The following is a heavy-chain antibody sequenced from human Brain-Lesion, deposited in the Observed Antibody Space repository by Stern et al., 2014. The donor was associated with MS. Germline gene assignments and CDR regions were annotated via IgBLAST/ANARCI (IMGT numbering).Heavy chain of an antibody. J-gene: IGHJ6*02. CDR2: IFNSGST. Sequence: VQLQESGPGLVKPSQTLSLSCTVSGGSISSGGYYWSWIRQPAGKGLEWIGRIFNSGSTSYKPPLKSRVTISKDTSQNQFSLRLNSMTAADTAVYYCARGRVVPGFQYYATDVWGQGTTVIVSS. CDR1: GGSISSGGYY. D-gene: IGHD2-2*01. CDR3: ARGRVVPGFQYYATDV. V-gene: IGHV4-61*02.